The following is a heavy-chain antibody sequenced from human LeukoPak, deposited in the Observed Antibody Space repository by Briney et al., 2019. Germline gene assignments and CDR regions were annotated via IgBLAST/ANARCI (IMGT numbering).Heavy chain of an antibody. CDR3: ARHPHYYDSSGYYYVEPDY. Sequence: GESLKISCKGSGYSFTSSWIGWVRHMPGKGLEWMGIIQPGDSETRYSPSFQGQVTISADKSTSTAYLQWSSLKASDTAMYYCARHPHYYDSSGYYYVEPDYWGQGTLVTVSS. J-gene: IGHJ4*02. V-gene: IGHV5-51*01. CDR1: GYSFTSSW. CDR2: IQPGDSET. D-gene: IGHD3-22*01.